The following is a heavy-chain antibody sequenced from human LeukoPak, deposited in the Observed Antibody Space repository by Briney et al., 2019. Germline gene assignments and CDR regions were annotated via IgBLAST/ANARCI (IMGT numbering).Heavy chain of an antibody. CDR3: ATTMIRLGY. Sequence: SETLSLTCTVSGGSISNYYWNWIRQPPGKGLEWIGSMYYRGSTYHNPALKSRVTISVDTSKNQCPLKLRSVPAADTAVYYCATTMIRLGYWGQGALVTVSS. J-gene: IGHJ4*02. CDR1: GGSISNYY. CDR2: MYYRGST. V-gene: IGHV4-39*06. D-gene: IGHD3-22*01.